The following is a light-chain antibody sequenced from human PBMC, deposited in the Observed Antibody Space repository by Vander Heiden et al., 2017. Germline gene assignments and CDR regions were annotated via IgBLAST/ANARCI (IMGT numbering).Light chain of an antibody. J-gene: IGKJ1*01. CDR1: HSVFHSSNNKNY. V-gene: IGKV4-1*01. CDR2: WAS. CDR3: QQFYSSPWT. Sequence: IVMTQSPDSLAVSLGARATINCNSSHSVFHSSNNKNYLAWYQQKPGQPPKLLIYWASTRQSGVPDRFSGSEPGTDFTLTISSLQAADVAVYYCQQFYSSPWTFGQGTKVEIK.